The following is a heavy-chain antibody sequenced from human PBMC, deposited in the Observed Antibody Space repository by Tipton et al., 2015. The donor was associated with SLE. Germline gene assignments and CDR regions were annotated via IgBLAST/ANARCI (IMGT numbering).Heavy chain of an antibody. J-gene: IGHJ4*02. CDR3: ARQIGDSSGYYFDY. D-gene: IGHD3-22*01. Sequence: QLVQSGAEVKKPGESLKISCKSSGYSFSTYWIAWVRQMPGKGLECMGIIYPGDSDTRYSPSFQGHVSISADKSIGAAFLQWTSLKASDPAIYYCARQIGDSSGYYFDYWGEGSVVTVSS. V-gene: IGHV5-51*01. CDR1: GYSFSTYW. CDR2: IYPGDSDT.